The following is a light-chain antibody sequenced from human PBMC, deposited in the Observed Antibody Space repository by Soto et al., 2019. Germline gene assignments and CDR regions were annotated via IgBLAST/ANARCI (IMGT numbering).Light chain of an antibody. Sequence: QSALTQPASVSGPPGQQIIISCTGTSSDVGGYNYVSWYQQHPGKAPKLMIYEVSNRPSGVSNRFSGSKSGNTASLTISGLQAEDEADYYCSSYTRTSTYMIFGGGTKLTVL. J-gene: IGLJ2*01. CDR3: SSYTRTSTYMI. CDR1: SSDVGGYNY. V-gene: IGLV2-14*03. CDR2: EVS.